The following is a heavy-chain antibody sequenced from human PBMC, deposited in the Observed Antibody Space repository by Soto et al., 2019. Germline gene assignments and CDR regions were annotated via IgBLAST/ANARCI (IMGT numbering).Heavy chain of an antibody. V-gene: IGHV4-34*01. Sequence: SETLSLTCAVYGGSFSGYYWSWIRQPPGKGLEWIGEINHSGSTNYNPSLKSRVTISVDTSKNQFSLKLSSVTAADTAVYYCARLPSGPAAPQLFYGMDVWGQGTTVTVSS. J-gene: IGHJ6*02. D-gene: IGHD2-2*01. CDR2: INHSGST. CDR1: GGSFSGYY. CDR3: ARLPSGPAAPQLFYGMDV.